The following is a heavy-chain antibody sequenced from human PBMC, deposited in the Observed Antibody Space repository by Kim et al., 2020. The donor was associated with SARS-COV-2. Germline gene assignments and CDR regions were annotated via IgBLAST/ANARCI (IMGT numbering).Heavy chain of an antibody. J-gene: IGHJ6*02. CDR1: VYTFTSYY. CDR3: ARDLPNYYDSSSYPYYYYGMDV. Sequence: ASVKVSCKASVYTFTSYYMHWVRQAPGQGLEWMGIINPSGGSTSYAQKFQGRVTMTRDTSTSTVYMELSSLRSEDTAVYYCARDLPNYYDSSSYPYYYYGMDVWGQGTTVRVSS. CDR2: INPSGGST. D-gene: IGHD3-22*01. V-gene: IGHV1-46*01.